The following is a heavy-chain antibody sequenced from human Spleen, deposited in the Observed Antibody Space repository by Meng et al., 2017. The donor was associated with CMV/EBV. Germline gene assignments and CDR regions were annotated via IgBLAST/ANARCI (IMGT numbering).Heavy chain of an antibody. CDR2: VYSGGST. V-gene: IGHV3-53*01. D-gene: IGHD5-18*01. Sequence: CVACGFIVNSKHMSWVRQAPGKGLEWVSVVYSGGSTLYADSVKGRFIISSDTSKNTLYLQMNSLRAEDTAVFYCAKHSGYRYATAIDYWGQGTLVTVSS. CDR1: GFIVNSKH. J-gene: IGHJ4*02. CDR3: AKHSGYRYATAIDY.